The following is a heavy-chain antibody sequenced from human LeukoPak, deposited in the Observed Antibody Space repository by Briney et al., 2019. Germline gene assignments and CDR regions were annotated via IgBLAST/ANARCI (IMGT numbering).Heavy chain of an antibody. CDR3: AKDGDYDPWGYYYGMDV. CDR1: GFTFGSYA. Sequence: PGGSLRLSCTASGFTFGSYAMSWVRQAPGKGLEWVSAISGSGGSTYYADSVKGRFTISRDNSKNTLYLQMSSLRAEDTAVYYCAKDGDYDPWGYYYGMDVWGQGTTVTVSS. D-gene: IGHD4-17*01. V-gene: IGHV3-23*01. CDR2: ISGSGGST. J-gene: IGHJ6*02.